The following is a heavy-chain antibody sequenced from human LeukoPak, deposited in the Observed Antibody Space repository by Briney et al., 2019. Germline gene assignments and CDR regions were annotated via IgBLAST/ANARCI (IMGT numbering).Heavy chain of an antibody. J-gene: IGHJ4*02. Sequence: SETLSLTCTVSGGSISTSSYYWGWIRQPPGKGLEWIGNIFYSGSTYYSPSLKSRVTISLDTSRNQFSLKLNSVTAADTAVYYCARRRTTYYYGSGSYSSFDYWGQGTLVTVSS. CDR1: GGSISTSSYY. CDR2: IFYSGST. V-gene: IGHV4-39*07. D-gene: IGHD3-10*01. CDR3: ARRRTTYYYGSGSYSSFDY.